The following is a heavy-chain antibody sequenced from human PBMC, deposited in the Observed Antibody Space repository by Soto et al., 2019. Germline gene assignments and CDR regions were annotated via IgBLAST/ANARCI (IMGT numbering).Heavy chain of an antibody. V-gene: IGHV4-39*01. Sequence: SETLSLTCTVSGGSISSSSYYWGWIRQPPGKGLEWIGSIYYSGSAYYNPSLKSRVTISVDTSKNQFSLKLSSVTAADTAVYYCARPPSTVTTGGYFDLWGRGTLVTVSS. CDR2: IYYSGSA. CDR3: ARPPSTVTTGGYFDL. CDR1: GGSISSSSYY. D-gene: IGHD4-17*01. J-gene: IGHJ2*01.